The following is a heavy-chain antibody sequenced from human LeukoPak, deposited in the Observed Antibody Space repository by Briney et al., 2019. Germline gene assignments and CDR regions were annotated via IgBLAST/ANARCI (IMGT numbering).Heavy chain of an antibody. CDR3: ARDNTPTRERFGELSENYYYYGMDV. CDR2: IIPIFGTA. Sequence: ASVTVSFTASGGTFSSYAISWVRQAPGQGLEWMGGIIPIFGTANYAQKFQGRVTITADKSTSTAYMELSSLRSEDTAVYYCARDNTPTRERFGELSENYYYYGMDVWGKGTTVTVSS. D-gene: IGHD3-10*01. J-gene: IGHJ6*04. V-gene: IGHV1-69*06. CDR1: GGTFSSYA.